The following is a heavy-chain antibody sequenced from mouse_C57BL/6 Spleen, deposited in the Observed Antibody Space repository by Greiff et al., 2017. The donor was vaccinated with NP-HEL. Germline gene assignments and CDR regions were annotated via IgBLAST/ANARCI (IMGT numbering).Heavy chain of an antibody. CDR1: GYTFTDYN. Sequence: EVQLQQSGPELVKPGASVKMSCKASGYTFTDYNMHWVKQSHGKSLEWIGYINPNNGGTSYNQKFKGKATLTVNKSSSTAYMEPRSLTSEDSAVYYCARKDYYDYDEIMDYWGQGTSVTVSS. CDR3: ARKDYYDYDEIMDY. V-gene: IGHV1-22*01. CDR2: INPNNGGT. D-gene: IGHD2-4*01. J-gene: IGHJ4*01.